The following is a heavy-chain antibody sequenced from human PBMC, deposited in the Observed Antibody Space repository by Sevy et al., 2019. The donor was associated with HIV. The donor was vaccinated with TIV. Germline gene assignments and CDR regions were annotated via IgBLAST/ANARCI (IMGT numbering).Heavy chain of an antibody. D-gene: IGHD2-2*01. CDR3: ARESRTRFTDC. CDR1: GFTFTDYY. V-gene: IGHV3-11*01. Sequence: SLRLSCAASGFTFTDYYMSWIRQAPGKGLEWLSYISSSGDTIQYADSVKGRFTISRDNAKNSLSLQMNSLRAEDMAVYYCARESRTRFTDCWGQGTLVTVSS. J-gene: IGHJ4*02. CDR2: ISSSGDTI.